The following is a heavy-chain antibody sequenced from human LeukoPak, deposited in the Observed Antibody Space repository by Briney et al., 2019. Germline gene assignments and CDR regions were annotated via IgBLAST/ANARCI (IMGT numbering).Heavy chain of an antibody. Sequence: GGSLRLSCAASGFTVSSNYMSWVRQAPEKGLVWVSRMHADGTNTHYVDSVKGRFTISRDNAKDTLYLQMNSLGAEDTAVYYCVRGGWYLYNALDIWGPGTLVTVSS. CDR2: MHADGTNT. CDR3: VRGGWYLYNALDI. D-gene: IGHD6-19*01. V-gene: IGHV3-74*01. J-gene: IGHJ3*02. CDR1: GFTVSSNY.